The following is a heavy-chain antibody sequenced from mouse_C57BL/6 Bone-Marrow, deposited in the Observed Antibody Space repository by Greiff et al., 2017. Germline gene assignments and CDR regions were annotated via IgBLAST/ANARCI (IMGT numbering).Heavy chain of an antibody. CDR2: IYPGSGST. D-gene: IGHD2-5*01. V-gene: IGHV1-55*01. CDR3: ARAYYSNYWYFDV. Sequence: QVQLQQPGAELVKPGASVKMSCKASGYNFTSYWITWVKQRPGQGLEWIGDIYPGSGSTNYNEKFKSKATLTVDASSSTAYMQLSRRTSEDSAVYDCARAYYSNYWYFDVWGKGTTVTVSS. CDR1: GYNFTSYW. J-gene: IGHJ1*03.